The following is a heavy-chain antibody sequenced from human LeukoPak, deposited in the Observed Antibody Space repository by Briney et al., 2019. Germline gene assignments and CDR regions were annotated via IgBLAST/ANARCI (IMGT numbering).Heavy chain of an antibody. Sequence: PGGSLRLSCEASGFIFGDYAMSWVRQAPGKGLEWVSAISGSGGSTYYADSVKGRFTISRDNSKNTLYLQMNSLRAEDTAVYYCAKGGSYCSSTSCYRFGPPPKLDYWGQGTLVTVSS. D-gene: IGHD2-2*02. CDR3: AKGGSYCSSTSCYRFGPPPKLDY. J-gene: IGHJ4*02. CDR1: GFIFGDYA. V-gene: IGHV3-23*01. CDR2: ISGSGGST.